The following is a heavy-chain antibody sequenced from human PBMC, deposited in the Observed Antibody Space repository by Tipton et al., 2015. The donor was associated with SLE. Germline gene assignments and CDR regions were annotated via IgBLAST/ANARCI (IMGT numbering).Heavy chain of an antibody. CDR1: GVSISTYY. CDR3: ARHLGVIVAFEV. D-gene: IGHD3-16*02. V-gene: IGHV4-59*01. Sequence: TLSLTCSVSGVSISTYYWSWIRQSPGKGLEWIGFFYFSGSSQYNPSLKSRVAISADTSNNQFYLELRYVTAADTAVYYCARHLGVIVAFEVWGQGTVLTVSS. CDR2: FYFSGSS. J-gene: IGHJ3*01.